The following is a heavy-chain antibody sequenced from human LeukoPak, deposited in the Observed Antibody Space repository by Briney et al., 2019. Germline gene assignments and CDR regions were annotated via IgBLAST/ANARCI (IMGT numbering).Heavy chain of an antibody. J-gene: IGHJ6*02. CDR2: ISYDGSNK. CDR3: AKAASSSPWAYYYYGMDV. V-gene: IGHV3-30*18. Sequence: GGSLRLSCAASGFTFSSYGIHWVRQAPGKGLEWVAVISYDGSNKYYADSVKGRFTISRDNSKNTLYLQMNSLRAEDTAVYYCAKAASSSPWAYYYYGMDVWGQGTTVTVSS. CDR1: GFTFSSYG. D-gene: IGHD6-13*01.